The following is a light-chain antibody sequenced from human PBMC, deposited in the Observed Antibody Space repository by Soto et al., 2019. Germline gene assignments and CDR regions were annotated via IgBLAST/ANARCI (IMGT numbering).Light chain of an antibody. V-gene: IGKV3-20*01. Sequence: IVLTQSPGTLSLSPGERTTLSCRASQSISRYLAWYQQKPGQGPRLLIYGASSRATGTPDRFSGSGSGTDFTLTINRLEPEDFALYYCQQHGSSPPTFGQGTKV. CDR1: QSISRY. CDR2: GAS. J-gene: IGKJ1*01. CDR3: QQHGSSPPT.